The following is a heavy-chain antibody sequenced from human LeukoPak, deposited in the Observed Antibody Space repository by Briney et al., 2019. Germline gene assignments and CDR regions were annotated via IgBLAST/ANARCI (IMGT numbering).Heavy chain of an antibody. V-gene: IGHV3-7*01. CDR2: IGQDGSEK. CDR1: GFTFSIYW. CDR3: ARVSANALGLYFPDYFDY. J-gene: IGHJ4*02. D-gene: IGHD2-15*01. Sequence: GGSLRLSCAASGFTFSIYWRSWVRQAPGKGLEWVANIGQDGSEKHYVDSLKGRFTISRDNAKNSLYLQMNTLRAEDTAVYYCARVSANALGLYFPDYFDYWGQGTLVTVSS.